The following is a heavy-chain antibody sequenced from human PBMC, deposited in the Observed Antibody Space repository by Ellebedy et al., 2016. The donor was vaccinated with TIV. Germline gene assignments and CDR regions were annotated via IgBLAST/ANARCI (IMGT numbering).Heavy chain of an antibody. CDR2: ISSSRRTI. CDR3: ARKVPAPTTVPPNWYFDL. V-gene: IGHV3-48*04. CDR1: GFTFSSYT. D-gene: IGHD4-17*01. J-gene: IGHJ2*01. Sequence: GESLKISCAASGFTFSSYTMNWVRQAPGKGLEWISYISSSRRTIYYADSVKGRFAISRDNAKNSLYLQMNSLRAEDTAVYYCARKVPAPTTVPPNWYFDLWGRGTLVTVSS.